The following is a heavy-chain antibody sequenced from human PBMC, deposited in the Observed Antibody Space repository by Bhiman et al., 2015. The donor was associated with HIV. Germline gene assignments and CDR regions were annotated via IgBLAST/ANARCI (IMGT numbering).Heavy chain of an antibody. Sequence: EVQLVESGGGLVQPGRSLRLSCAASGFTFDDYAMHWVRQAPGKGLEWVSGISWNSGSIGYADSVKGRFTISRDNAKNSLYLQMNSLRAEDTALYYCAKALSLTVTRYYFDYWGQGTLVTVSS. CDR2: ISWNSGSI. CDR1: GFTFDDYA. D-gene: IGHD4-17*01. J-gene: IGHJ4*02. CDR3: AKALSLTVTRYYFDY. V-gene: IGHV3-9*01.